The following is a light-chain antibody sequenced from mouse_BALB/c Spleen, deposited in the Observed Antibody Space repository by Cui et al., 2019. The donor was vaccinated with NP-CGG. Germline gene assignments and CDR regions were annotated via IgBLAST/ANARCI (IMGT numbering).Light chain of an antibody. CDR1: TGAVTTSNY. CDR2: GTN. J-gene: IGLJ1*01. CDR3: ALWYSNHWV. Sequence: QAVVTQESALTTSPGETVTLTCRSSTGAVTTSNYANWVQEKPDHLFTVLIGGTNNRAPGVPARFSGSLIGDKAALTITGAQTEDEATYFCALWYSNHWVFGGGTKLTVL. V-gene: IGLV1*01.